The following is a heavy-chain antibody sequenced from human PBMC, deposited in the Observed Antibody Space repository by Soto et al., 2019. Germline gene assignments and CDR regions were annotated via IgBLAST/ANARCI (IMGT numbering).Heavy chain of an antibody. CDR2: IYYSGST. CDR3: ARSPFYCSGGSCYPNWFDP. D-gene: IGHD2-15*01. CDR1: GGSISSYY. Sequence: SETLSLTCTVSGGSISSYYWSWIRQPPGKGLEWIGYIYYSGSTNYNPSLKSRVTISVDTSKNQFSLKLSSVTAADTAVYYCARSPFYCSGGSCYPNWFDPWGQGTLVTVSS. J-gene: IGHJ5*02. V-gene: IGHV4-59*01.